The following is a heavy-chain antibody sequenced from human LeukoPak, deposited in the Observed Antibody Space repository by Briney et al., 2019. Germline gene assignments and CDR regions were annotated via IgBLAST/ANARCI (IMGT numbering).Heavy chain of an antibody. J-gene: IGHJ5*02. V-gene: IGHV3-23*01. CDR1: GFTFRNYA. CDR2: IAATSGST. D-gene: IGHD4-17*01. CDR3: AKAAYGDYVNWFDP. Sequence: GGSLRLSCAASGFTFRNYAMNWVRQAPGKGLEWVSSIAATSGSTFYADSVKGRFTISRDNSKNTLYLQMNSLRAEDTALYYCAKAAYGDYVNWFDPWGQGTLVTVSS.